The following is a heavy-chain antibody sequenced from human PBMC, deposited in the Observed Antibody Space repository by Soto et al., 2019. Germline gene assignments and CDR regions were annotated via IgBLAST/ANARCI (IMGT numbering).Heavy chain of an antibody. CDR1: GFTFSSYA. CDR3: ARGSGPYYYYGMDV. J-gene: IGHJ6*02. V-gene: IGHV3-30-3*01. CDR2: ISYDGINK. Sequence: QVQLVESGGGGVQPGWSLRLSCAASGFTFSSYAMNWVRQAPGKGLEWVAVISYDGINKYYAESVKGRFTISRDNSKNTLYLQRNSLRAEDTAEYYCARGSGPYYYYGMDVWGQGTTVTVSS. D-gene: IGHD3-3*01.